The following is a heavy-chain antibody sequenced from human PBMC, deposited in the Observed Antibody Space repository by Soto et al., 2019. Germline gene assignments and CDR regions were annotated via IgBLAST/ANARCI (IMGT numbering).Heavy chain of an antibody. Sequence: GASVKVSCKASGYTFTSYAMHWVRQAPGQRLEWMGWINAGNGNTKYSQKFQGRVTITRDTSASTAYMELSSLRSEDTAVYYCARDQSYQAASFHGMDVWGQGTTVTVSS. CDR3: ARDQSYQAASFHGMDV. J-gene: IGHJ6*02. D-gene: IGHD2-15*01. V-gene: IGHV1-3*01. CDR2: INAGNGNT. CDR1: GYTFTSYA.